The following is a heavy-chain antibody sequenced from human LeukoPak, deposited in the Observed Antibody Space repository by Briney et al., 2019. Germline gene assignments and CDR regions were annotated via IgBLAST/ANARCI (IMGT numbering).Heavy chain of an antibody. Sequence: GGSLRLSCEASGLILRGHAMSWVRQAPGKGLEWVSGIGDSGEIERYADSVKGRFTISRDDFRNTVYLEMRSLRPEDTAVYYCAKGYSSGWTPFDYWGQGTQVTVSS. V-gene: IGHV3-23*01. D-gene: IGHD6-19*01. CDR3: AKGYSSGWTPFDY. CDR2: IGDSGEIE. J-gene: IGHJ4*02. CDR1: GLILRGHA.